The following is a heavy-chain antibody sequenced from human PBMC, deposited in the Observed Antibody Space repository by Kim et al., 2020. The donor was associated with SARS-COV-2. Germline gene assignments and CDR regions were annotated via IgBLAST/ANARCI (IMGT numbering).Heavy chain of an antibody. CDR3: ARTTWYYDFWGPGYWYFDL. V-gene: IGHV1-18*01. D-gene: IGHD3-3*01. Sequence: ASVKVSCKASGYTFTSYGISWVRQAPGQGLEWMGWISAYNGNTNYAQKLQGRVTMTTDTSTSTAYMELRSLRSDDTAVYYCARTTWYYDFWGPGYWYFDLWGRGTLVTVSS. J-gene: IGHJ2*01. CDR2: ISAYNGNT. CDR1: GYTFTSYG.